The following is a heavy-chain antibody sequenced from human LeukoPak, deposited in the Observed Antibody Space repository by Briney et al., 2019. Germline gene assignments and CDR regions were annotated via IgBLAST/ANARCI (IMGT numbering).Heavy chain of an antibody. D-gene: IGHD6-6*01. V-gene: IGHV1-2*02. CDR3: ARGGQLPSSIAARPAYYYYGMDV. Sequence: ASVKVSCKASGYTFAGYYMHWVRQATGQGLEWMGWINPNSGGTNYAQKFQGRVTMTRDTSISTAYMELSRLRSDDTAVYYCARGGQLPSSIAARPAYYYYGMDVWGQGTTVTVSS. CDR1: GYTFAGYY. CDR2: INPNSGGT. J-gene: IGHJ6*02.